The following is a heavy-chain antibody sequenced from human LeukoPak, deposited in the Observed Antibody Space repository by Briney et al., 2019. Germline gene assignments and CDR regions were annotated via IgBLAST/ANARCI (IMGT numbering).Heavy chain of an antibody. CDR1: GFTFSSYG. D-gene: IGHD6-13*01. CDR2: IWYDGSNK. Sequence: GGSLRLSCAASGFTFSSYGMHWVRQAPGKGLEWLAVIWYDGSNKYYADSVTGRFTISRDNSNNTLYLQMNSLRAEDTAVDYCSREAAGVSWGLSYWGQGTLVTVSS. J-gene: IGHJ4*02. CDR3: SREAAGVSWGLSY. V-gene: IGHV3-33*01.